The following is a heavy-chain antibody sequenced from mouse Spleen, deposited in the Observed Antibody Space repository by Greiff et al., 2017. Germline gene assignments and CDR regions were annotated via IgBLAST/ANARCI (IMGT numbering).Heavy chain of an antibody. V-gene: IGHV5-12-1*01. CDR2: ISSGGGST. Sequence: EVQVVESGGGLVKPGGSLKLSCAASGFAFSSYDMSWVRQTPEKRLEWVAYISSGGGSTYYPDTVKGRFTISRDNAKNTLYLQMSSLKSEDTAMYYCASPRDYYGSSYDYWGQGTTLTVSS. CDR1: GFAFSSYD. D-gene: IGHD1-1*01. J-gene: IGHJ2*01. CDR3: ASPRDYYGSSYDY.